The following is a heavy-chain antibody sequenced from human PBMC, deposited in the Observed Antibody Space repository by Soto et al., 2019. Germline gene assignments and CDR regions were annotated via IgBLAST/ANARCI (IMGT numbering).Heavy chain of an antibody. CDR2: INHSGST. CDR1: GGSFSGYY. D-gene: IGHD1-7*01. J-gene: IGHJ5*02. V-gene: IGHV4-34*01. Sequence: SETLSLTCAVYGGSFSGYYWSWIRQPPGKGLEWIGEINHSGSTNYNPSLKSRVTISVDTSKNQFSLKLSSVTAADTAVYYCARSWNYVGIYRGNWFDPWGQGTLVTVSS. CDR3: ARSWNYVGIYRGNWFDP.